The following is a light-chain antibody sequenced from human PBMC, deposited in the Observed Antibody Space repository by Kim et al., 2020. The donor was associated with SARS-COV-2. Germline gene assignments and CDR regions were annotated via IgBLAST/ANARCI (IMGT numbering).Light chain of an antibody. J-gene: IGLJ3*02. CDR2: QDS. Sequence: VSPGQTASITCSGDKLGNKYTCWYQQKPGQSPVLVIYQDSKRPSGIPERFSGSNSGNTATLTISGTQAMDEADYCCQAWDRTTVVFGGGTQLTVL. CDR1: KLGNKY. CDR3: QAWDRTTVV. V-gene: IGLV3-1*01.